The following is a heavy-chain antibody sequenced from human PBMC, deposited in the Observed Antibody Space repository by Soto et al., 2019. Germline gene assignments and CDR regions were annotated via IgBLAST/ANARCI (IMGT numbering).Heavy chain of an antibody. Sequence: ASVKVSCKASGGTFSSYAISWVRQAPGQGLEWMGGIIPIFGTANYAQKFQGSVTITAGESTSTAYMELSSLRSEDTAVYYCASVNYYDSSGYYSVHWGQGTLVTVYS. V-gene: IGHV1-69*13. J-gene: IGHJ4*02. CDR2: IIPIFGTA. CDR1: GGTFSSYA. CDR3: ASVNYYDSSGYYSVH. D-gene: IGHD3-22*01.